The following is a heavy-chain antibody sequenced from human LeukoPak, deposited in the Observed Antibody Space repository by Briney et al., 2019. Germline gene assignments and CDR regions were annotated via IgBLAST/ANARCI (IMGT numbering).Heavy chain of an antibody. D-gene: IGHD3-10*01. CDR1: GGTFSSYA. J-gene: IGHJ4*02. Sequence: SVKVSCKASGGTFSSYAISWVRQAPGQGLEWMGRIIPILGIANYAQKFQGRVTITADKSTSTAYMELSSLRSEDTAVYYCARDSPITMVRGVIALNYWGQGTLVTVSS. CDR3: ARDSPITMVRGVIALNY. V-gene: IGHV1-69*04. CDR2: IIPILGIA.